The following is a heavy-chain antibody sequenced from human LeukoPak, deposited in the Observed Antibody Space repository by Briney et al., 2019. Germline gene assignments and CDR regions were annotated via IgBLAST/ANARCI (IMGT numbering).Heavy chain of an antibody. CDR3: ARRSYDILTGYYNVDY. J-gene: IGHJ4*02. V-gene: IGHV4-59*08. D-gene: IGHD3-9*01. CDR2: IYYSGST. CDR1: GGSISSYY. Sequence: SETLSLTCTVSGGSISSYYWSWIRQPPGKGLEWIGYIYYSGSTNYNPSLKSRVTISVDTSKNQFSLKLSSVTAADTAVYYCARRSYDILTGYYNVDYWGQGTLVTVSS.